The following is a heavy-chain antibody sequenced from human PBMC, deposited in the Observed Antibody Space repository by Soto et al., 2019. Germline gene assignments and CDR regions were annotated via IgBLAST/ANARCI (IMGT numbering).Heavy chain of an antibody. Sequence: PGGSLRLSCAASGFTFSSYAMSWVRQAPGKGLEWVSAISGSGGSTYYADSVKGRFTISRDNSKNTLYLQMNSLRAEDTAVYYCARHTGDYAWYYYGMDVWGQGTTVTVSS. D-gene: IGHD4-17*01. J-gene: IGHJ6*02. CDR1: GFTFSSYA. CDR2: ISGSGGST. CDR3: ARHTGDYAWYYYGMDV. V-gene: IGHV3-23*01.